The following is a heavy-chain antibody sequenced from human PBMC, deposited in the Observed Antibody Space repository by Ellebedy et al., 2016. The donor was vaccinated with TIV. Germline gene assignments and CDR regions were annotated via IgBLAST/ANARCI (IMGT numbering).Heavy chain of an antibody. Sequence: SETLSLXXTVSGGSISSSSYYWGWIRQPPGKGLEWIGSIYYSGSTYYNPSLKSRVTISVDTSKNQFSLKLSSVTAADTAVYYCARGYFDWLLSENWFDPWGQGTLVTVSS. J-gene: IGHJ5*02. D-gene: IGHD3-9*01. CDR1: GGSISSSSYY. V-gene: IGHV4-39*07. CDR2: IYYSGST. CDR3: ARGYFDWLLSENWFDP.